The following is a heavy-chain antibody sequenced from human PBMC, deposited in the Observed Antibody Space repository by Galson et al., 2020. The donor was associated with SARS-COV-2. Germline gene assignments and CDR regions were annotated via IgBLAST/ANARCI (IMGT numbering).Heavy chain of an antibody. D-gene: IGHD2-15*01. J-gene: IGHJ4*02. Sequence: GESLKISCAASGFTFRNFAMIWVRQAPGKGLEWVSVINDRGDRTYYADSVKGRFTISRDNAKDTLYLQMNSLRGDDTAKYYCAKGGRLAEYWGQGTLVSVSS. CDR2: INDRGDRT. CDR3: AKGGRLAEY. CDR1: GFTFRNFA. V-gene: IGHV3-23*01.